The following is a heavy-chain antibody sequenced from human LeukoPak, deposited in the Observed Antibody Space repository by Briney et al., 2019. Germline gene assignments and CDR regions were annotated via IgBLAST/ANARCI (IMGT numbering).Heavy chain of an antibody. CDR3: AAALVSDYDSSGYYHLFDY. Sequence: GESLKISCKGSGYSFTSYWIGWVRQMPGKGLEGMGIIYPGDSDTRYSPSFQGQVTISADKSISTAYLQGSRLKASDSAMYYCAAALVSDYDSSGYYHLFDYWGEGPLVTVSS. CDR2: IYPGDSDT. D-gene: IGHD3-22*01. J-gene: IGHJ4*02. V-gene: IGHV5-51*01. CDR1: GYSFTSYW.